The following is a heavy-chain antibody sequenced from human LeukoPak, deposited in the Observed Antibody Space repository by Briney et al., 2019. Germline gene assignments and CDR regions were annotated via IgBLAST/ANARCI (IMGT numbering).Heavy chain of an antibody. D-gene: IGHD3-9*01. Sequence: ASVKVSCKASGFTFTDHYLHSVRKVPGQGLECMGWINGKSGATFYAQKFQDRITVTRDASISTMYLELNRLTSDDTAVYYCVRDFDWGPDYWGQGTLVAVSS. V-gene: IGHV1-2*02. CDR3: VRDFDWGPDY. CDR2: INGKSGAT. CDR1: GFTFTDHY. J-gene: IGHJ4*02.